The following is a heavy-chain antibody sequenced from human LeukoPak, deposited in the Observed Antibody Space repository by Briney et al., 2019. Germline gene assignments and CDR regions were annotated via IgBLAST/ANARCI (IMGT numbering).Heavy chain of an antibody. D-gene: IGHD2-15*01. CDR1: GFTFSNAW. J-gene: IGHJ4*02. V-gene: IGHV3-15*01. CDR3: TTDRHYCSGGSCYGY. Sequence: GGSLRLSCAASGFTFSNAWMSWVRQAPGKGLEWVGRIKSKTDGGTTDYAAPVKGRFTISRDDSKNTLYLQMNSLKTEDTAVYYCTTDRHYCSGGSCYGYWGQGTLVTVSS. CDR2: IKSKTDGGTT.